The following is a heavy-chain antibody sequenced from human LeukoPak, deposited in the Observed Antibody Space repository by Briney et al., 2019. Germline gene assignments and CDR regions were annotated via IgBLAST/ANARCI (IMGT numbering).Heavy chain of an antibody. V-gene: IGHV3-21*01. CDR2: ISSSSSYI. CDR3: ARDPGYSSSRPFDY. Sequence: GGSLRLSCAASGFTSSSYSMNWVRQAPGKGLEWVSSISSSSSYIYYADSVKGRFTISRDNPKNSLYLHMNSLRAEDTAVYYCARDPGYSSSRPFDYWGQGTLVTVSS. CDR1: GFTSSSYS. J-gene: IGHJ4*02. D-gene: IGHD6-6*01.